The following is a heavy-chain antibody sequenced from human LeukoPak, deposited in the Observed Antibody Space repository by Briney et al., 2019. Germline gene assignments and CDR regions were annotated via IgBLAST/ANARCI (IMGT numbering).Heavy chain of an antibody. CDR1: GFTFSSYA. Sequence: GGSLRLSCAASGFTFSSYAMSWVRQAPGKGLEWVSAISGSGGSTYYADSVKGRFTISRDNSKNTLYLQMNSLRAEDAAVYYCAKGYYDSSGYYDYWGQGTLVTVSS. CDR3: AKGYYDSSGYYDY. D-gene: IGHD3-22*01. J-gene: IGHJ4*02. V-gene: IGHV3-23*01. CDR2: ISGSGGST.